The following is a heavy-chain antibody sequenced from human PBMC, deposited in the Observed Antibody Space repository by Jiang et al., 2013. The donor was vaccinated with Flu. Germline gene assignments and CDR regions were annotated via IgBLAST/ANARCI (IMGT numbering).Heavy chain of an antibody. Sequence: GAEVKKPGESLRISCKGSGFSFTTYWITWVRQMPGKGLEWMGRIAPSDSYTNYSPSFQGHVTISADKSINTVYLHWSSLKASDTAIYYCARLSCYTTSCYTGWFDPWGQGTLVTVSS. CDR2: IAPSDSYT. D-gene: IGHD2-2*02. CDR1: GFSFTTYW. CDR3: ARLSCYTTSCYTGWFDP. V-gene: IGHV5-10-1*01. J-gene: IGHJ5*02.